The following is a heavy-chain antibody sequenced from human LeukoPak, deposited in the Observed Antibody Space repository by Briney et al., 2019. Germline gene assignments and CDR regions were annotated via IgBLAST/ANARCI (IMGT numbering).Heavy chain of an antibody. Sequence: KPSETLSLTCIVSGGSISPYHWSWIRQPPGSGLEWIAYIYYSGSTSYNPSLKRRVAISVDTSNNEVSLKLSSVTAADTAVYYCARHGYCSGGSCYWDYWGQGTLVTVSS. V-gene: IGHV4-59*08. CDR3: ARHGYCSGGSCYWDY. J-gene: IGHJ4*02. CDR2: IYYSGST. CDR1: GGSISPYH. D-gene: IGHD2-15*01.